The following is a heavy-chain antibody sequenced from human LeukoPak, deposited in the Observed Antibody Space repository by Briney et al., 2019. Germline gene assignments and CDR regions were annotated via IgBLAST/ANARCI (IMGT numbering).Heavy chain of an antibody. CDR3: ARDLTGYSSSWSGSY. Sequence: GGSLRLSCAASGFTVSSNYMSWVRQAPGKGLEWVSVIYSGGSIYYADSVKGRFTISRDNSKNTLYLQMNSLRAEDTAVYYCARDLTGYSSSWSGSYWGQGTLVTVSS. J-gene: IGHJ4*02. V-gene: IGHV3-53*01. CDR2: IYSGGSI. CDR1: GFTVSSNY. D-gene: IGHD6-13*01.